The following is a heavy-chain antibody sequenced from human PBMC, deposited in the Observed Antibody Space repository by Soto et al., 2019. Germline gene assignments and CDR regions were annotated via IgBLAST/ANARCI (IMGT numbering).Heavy chain of an antibody. CDR3: ARDLRSTSCSIDY. CDR2: ISYDGSNK. V-gene: IGHV3-30-3*01. Sequence: QVQLVESGGGVVQPGRSLRLSCAASGFTFSSYAMHWVRQAPGKGLEWVAVISYDGSNKYYADSVKGRITISRDNSKNTLYLQMNSLRAEDTAVYYCARDLRSTSCSIDYWGQGTLVTVSS. J-gene: IGHJ4*02. CDR1: GFTFSSYA. D-gene: IGHD2-2*01.